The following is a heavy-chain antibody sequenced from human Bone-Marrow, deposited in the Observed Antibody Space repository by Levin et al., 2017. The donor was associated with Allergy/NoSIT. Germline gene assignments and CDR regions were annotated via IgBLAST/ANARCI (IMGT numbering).Heavy chain of an antibody. CDR1: GFTFRNYF. CDR3: GRDPNGDYLGAFEM. V-gene: IGHV3-23*01. D-gene: IGHD2-8*01. J-gene: IGHJ3*02. Sequence: LSLTCAASGFTFRNYFMIWVRQAPGKGLEWVSAISGSGGDTRYADSVRGRFTVSRDNAKNTLHLEMSSLRAEDTAIYYCGRDPNGDYLGAFEMWGQGTVVTVSS. CDR2: ISGSGGDT.